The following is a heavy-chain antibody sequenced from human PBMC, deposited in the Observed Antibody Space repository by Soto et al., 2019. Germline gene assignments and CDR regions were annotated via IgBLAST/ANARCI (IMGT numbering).Heavy chain of an antibody. CDR1: GGSISSGRYD. Sequence: QVQLQESGPGLVKPSETLSLTCTISGGSISSGRYDWSWIRQAPGKGLEWIGEIYHSGSTNYNPSLKSRVTISVDKSKNQFSLKLSSVTAADTAVYYCATGYSSGWYLSAFDIWGQGTMVTVSS. V-gene: IGHV4-61*01. J-gene: IGHJ3*02. D-gene: IGHD6-19*01. CDR3: ATGYSSGWYLSAFDI. CDR2: IYHSGST.